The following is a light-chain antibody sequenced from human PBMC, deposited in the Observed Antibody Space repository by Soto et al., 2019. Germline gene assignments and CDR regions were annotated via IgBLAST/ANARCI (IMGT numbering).Light chain of an antibody. V-gene: IGKV1-33*01. CDR2: DAS. CDR1: QDISNY. J-gene: IGKJ3*01. CDR3: HQYDSLPFT. Sequence: DLPMTQSPSSLSASVGDRVTITCQASQDISNYLNWYQQKLGKAPKLLIYDASNLETGVPSRFSGSVSGTDFTFTISSLQPEDIGTYYCHQYDSLPFTFGPGTRVDI.